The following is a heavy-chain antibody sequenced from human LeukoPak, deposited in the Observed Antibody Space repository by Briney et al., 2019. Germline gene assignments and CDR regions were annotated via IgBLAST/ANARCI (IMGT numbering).Heavy chain of an antibody. D-gene: IGHD3-22*01. Sequence: PGRSLRLSCAASGFTFSSYAMHWVRQAPGKGLEWVAVISSDGSNKYYADSVKGRFTISRDNSKSTLYLQMNSLRDEDTAMYYCARNHYDSSGYYFPLGYWGQGTLVTVSS. CDR3: ARNHYDSSGYYFPLGY. CDR2: ISSDGSNK. CDR1: GFTFSSYA. V-gene: IGHV3-30*04. J-gene: IGHJ4*02.